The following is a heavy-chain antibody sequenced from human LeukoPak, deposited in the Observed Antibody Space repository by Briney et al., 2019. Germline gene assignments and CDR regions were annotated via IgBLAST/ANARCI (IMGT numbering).Heavy chain of an antibody. Sequence: GGSLRLSCAASGFTFSSYSMNWVRQAPGKGLEWVSSISSSSNYIYYADSVKGRFTISRDNARNSLYLQVNSLRAEDTAVYYCASAPIPGGVAAGPFDYWGQGTLVTVSS. D-gene: IGHD6-13*01. J-gene: IGHJ4*02. CDR2: ISSSSNYI. V-gene: IGHV3-21*01. CDR3: ASAPIPGGVAAGPFDY. CDR1: GFTFSSYS.